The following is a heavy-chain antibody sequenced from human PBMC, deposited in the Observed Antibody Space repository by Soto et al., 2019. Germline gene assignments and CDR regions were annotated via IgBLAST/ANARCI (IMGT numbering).Heavy chain of an antibody. J-gene: IGHJ6*02. D-gene: IGHD3-10*01. Sequence: SETLSLTCAVSGVSINSNYFLGWIRQPPGRGLEWVGSIYYGGNTYYNPSLKSRVTISADLSKNQFSLKVNSVTAADTALYYCARQGFGQLHGLVDVWVPGTTVTVS. CDR2: IYYGGNT. CDR3: ARQGFGQLHGLVDV. CDR1: GVSINSNYF. V-gene: IGHV4-39*01.